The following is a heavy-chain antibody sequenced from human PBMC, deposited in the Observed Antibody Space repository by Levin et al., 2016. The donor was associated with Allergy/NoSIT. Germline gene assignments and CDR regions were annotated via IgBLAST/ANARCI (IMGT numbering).Heavy chain of an antibody. CDR3: ARTDYGDPFEY. D-gene: IGHD4-17*01. CDR2: ISGYNGNT. J-gene: IGHJ4*02. Sequence: ASVKVSCKASGYTFSSYGISWVRQAPGQGLEWMGWISGYNGNTNYAQKIQGRVTMTTDTPTNTAYMELRSLRSDDTAVYYCARTDYGDPFEYWGQGTLVTVSS. V-gene: IGHV1-18*01. CDR1: GYTFSSYG.